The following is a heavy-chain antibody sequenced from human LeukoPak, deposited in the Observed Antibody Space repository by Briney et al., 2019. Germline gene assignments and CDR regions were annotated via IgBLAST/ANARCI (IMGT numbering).Heavy chain of an antibody. V-gene: IGHV4-61*02. Sequence: PSETLSLTCTVSGGSISSGSYCWSWIRQPAGKGLEWIGRIYTSGSTNYNPSLKSRVTISVDTSKDQFSLKLSSVTAADTAVYYCAREDYYGSGMDVWGKGTTVTISS. D-gene: IGHD3-10*01. J-gene: IGHJ6*04. CDR1: GGSISSGSYC. CDR3: AREDYYGSGMDV. CDR2: IYTSGST.